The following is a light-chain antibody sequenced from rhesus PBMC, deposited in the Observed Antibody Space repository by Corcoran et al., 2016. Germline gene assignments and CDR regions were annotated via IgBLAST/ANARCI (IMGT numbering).Light chain of an antibody. Sequence: QPAPTQSPSVSGSPGQSVTVSCTGTSSDIGGSNHVTWYQQHPGKAPTLKIYEDGRRPSGVVDRFSGSKSGNTASLTIPGLQAEDEADYYCSSDANSRTVIIGAGTRITVL. CDR1: SSDIGGSNH. J-gene: IGLJ1*01. CDR3: SSDANSRTVI. V-gene: IGLV2-13*03. CDR2: EDG.